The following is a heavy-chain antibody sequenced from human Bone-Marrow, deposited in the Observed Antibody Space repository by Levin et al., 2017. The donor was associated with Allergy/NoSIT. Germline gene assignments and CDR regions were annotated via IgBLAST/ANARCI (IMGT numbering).Heavy chain of an antibody. D-gene: IGHD3-10*01. J-gene: IGHJ6*03. CDR3: ARQAYGTRYYSRSPKNKQDDYYYMDV. CDR2: LYKSSSA. Sequence: SETLSLTCTVSGASINNHHWSWIRQPPGKGLEWIGYLYKSSSANFNPSLKSRVTLSADMSKNQFSLSLRSVTAAATAVYYCARQAYGTRYYSRSPKNKQDDYYYMDVWGRGTTVTVSS. CDR1: GASINNHH. V-gene: IGHV4-59*11.